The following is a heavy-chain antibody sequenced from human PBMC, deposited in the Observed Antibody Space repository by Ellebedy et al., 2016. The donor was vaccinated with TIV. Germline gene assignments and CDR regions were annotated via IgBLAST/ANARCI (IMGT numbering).Heavy chain of an antibody. V-gene: IGHV3-66*01. Sequence: GESLKISXAASGFTVSSNYMSWVRQAPGKGLEWVSVIYSGGSTYYADSVKGRFTISRDNSKNTLYLQMNSLRAEDTAVYYCARYRGNPMVRGAWYFDLWGRGTLVTVSS. J-gene: IGHJ2*01. D-gene: IGHD3-10*01. CDR3: ARYRGNPMVRGAWYFDL. CDR2: IYSGGST. CDR1: GFTVSSNY.